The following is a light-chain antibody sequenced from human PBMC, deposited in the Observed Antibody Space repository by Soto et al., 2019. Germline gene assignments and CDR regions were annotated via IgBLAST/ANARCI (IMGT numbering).Light chain of an antibody. CDR1: QTVRNNY. V-gene: IGKV3-20*01. CDR3: QQFSSYPLT. Sequence: EFGLTHSPGTLSLSPWEIATLSCRASQTVRNNYLAWYQQKPGQAPRLLIYDASSRATGIPDRFSGGGSGTDFTLTISRLEPEDFAVYYCQQFSSYPLTFGGVTKVDIK. CDR2: DAS. J-gene: IGKJ4*01.